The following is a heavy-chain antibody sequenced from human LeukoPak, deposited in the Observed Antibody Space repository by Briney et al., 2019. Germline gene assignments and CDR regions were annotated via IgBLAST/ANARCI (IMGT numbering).Heavy chain of an antibody. CDR2: FYYSGST. D-gene: IGHD4-17*01. CDR1: GGSISSSSYY. V-gene: IGHV4-39*07. Sequence: SETLSFTCNVSGGSISSSSYYWGWIRQPPGKGLEWIGSFYYSGSTDYNPSLKTRVTISVDTSKNQFSLKLSSVTAADTAVYYCAAKGDYEEFDYWGQGTLVTVSS. CDR3: AAKGDYEEFDY. J-gene: IGHJ4*02.